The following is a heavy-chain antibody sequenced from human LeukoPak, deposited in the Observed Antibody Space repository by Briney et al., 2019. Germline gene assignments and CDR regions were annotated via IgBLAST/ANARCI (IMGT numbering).Heavy chain of an antibody. CDR2: IRSKANSYAT. D-gene: IGHD2-15*01. J-gene: IGHJ3*02. CDR3: ARSYCRGGSCYSGDAFDI. Sequence: GGSLRLSCAASGFTFSGSAMHWVRQASGKGLEWVGRIRSKANSYATAYAASVKGRFTISRDDSKNTAYLQMNSLRAEDTAVYYCARSYCRGGSCYSGDAFDIWGQGTMVTVSS. V-gene: IGHV3-73*01. CDR1: GFTFSGSA.